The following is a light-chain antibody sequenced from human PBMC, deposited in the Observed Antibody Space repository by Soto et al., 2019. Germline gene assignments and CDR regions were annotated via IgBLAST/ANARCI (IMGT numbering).Light chain of an antibody. CDR1: SGSVASNF. Sequence: NFMLTQPHSVSESPGKTVTISCTRSSGSVASNFVHWYQRRPGSAPTIVIYGDNQRPSGVPDRFSGSIDSSSNSASLTISGLKTEDEADYFCQSYDRSSLYVFGTGTKVTVL. CDR3: QSYDRSSLYV. CDR2: GDN. V-gene: IGLV6-57*03. J-gene: IGLJ1*01.